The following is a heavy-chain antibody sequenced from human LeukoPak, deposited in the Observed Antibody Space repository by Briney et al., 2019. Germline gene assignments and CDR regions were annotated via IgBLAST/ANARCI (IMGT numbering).Heavy chain of an antibody. CDR1: GGSISTSAYY. J-gene: IGHJ4*02. CDR3: ASRLVAGPFDY. V-gene: IGHV4-31*03. D-gene: IGHD6-19*01. CDR2: IYYSGST. Sequence: SETLSLTCTVSGGSISTSAYYWSWIRQHPGKGLEWIGFIYYSGSTHYNPSLTSRLTISVDTSKNQLSLKLSSVTAADTAVYYCASRLVAGPFDYWGQGTLVTASS.